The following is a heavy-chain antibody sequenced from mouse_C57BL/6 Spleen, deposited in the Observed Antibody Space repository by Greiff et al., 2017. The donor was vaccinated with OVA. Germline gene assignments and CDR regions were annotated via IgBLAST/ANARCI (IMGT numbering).Heavy chain of an antibody. V-gene: IGHV1-69*01. CDR2: IDPSDSYT. CDR1: GYTFTSYW. J-gene: IGHJ4*01. D-gene: IGHD2-1*01. Sequence: QVQLQQPGAELVMPGASVKLSCKASGYTFTSYWMHWVKQRPGQGLEWIGEIDPSDSYTNYNQKFKGKSTLTVDKSSSTAYMQLSSLTSEDSAVYYCARKGNLPYMDYWGQGTSVTVSS. CDR3: ARKGNLPYMDY.